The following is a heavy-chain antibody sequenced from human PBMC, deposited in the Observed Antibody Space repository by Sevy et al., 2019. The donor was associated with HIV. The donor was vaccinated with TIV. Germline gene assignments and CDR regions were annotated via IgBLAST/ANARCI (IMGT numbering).Heavy chain of an antibody. D-gene: IGHD6-6*01. CDR3: ARGSSSSGPYYFDY. CDR2: ISSSCSYT. V-gene: IGHV3-11*06. J-gene: IGHJ4*02. CDR1: GFTFSDYY. Sequence: GGSLRLSCAASGFTFSDYYMSWIRQAPGKGLEWVSYISSSCSYTNYADSVKGRFTISRDNAKNSLYLQMNSLRAEDTAVYYCARGSSSSGPYYFDYWGQGTLVTVSS.